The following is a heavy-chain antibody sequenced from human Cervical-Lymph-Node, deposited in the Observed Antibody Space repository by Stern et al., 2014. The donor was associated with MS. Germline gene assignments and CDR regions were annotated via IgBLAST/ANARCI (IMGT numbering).Heavy chain of an antibody. D-gene: IGHD3-16*01. Sequence: QLVQSGGGLVQPGGSLRLSCAASGFTFSRYTMNWVRQAPGKGLEWVSQISSSSSTISYADSVKGRFTISRDNAKNSLYLQMNNLRAEDTAVYHCARRGTWGQGTLVTVSS. CDR3: ARRGT. CDR2: ISSSSSTI. J-gene: IGHJ5*02. V-gene: IGHV3-48*01. CDR1: GFTFSRYT.